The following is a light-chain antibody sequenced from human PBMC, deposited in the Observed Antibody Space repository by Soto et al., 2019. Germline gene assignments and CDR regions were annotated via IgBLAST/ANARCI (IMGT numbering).Light chain of an antibody. V-gene: IGLV2-14*01. CDR1: SSDVGGYNY. J-gene: IGLJ2*01. Sequence: QSALTQPASVSGSPGQSITISCTGTSSDVGGYNYVSWYQQHPGKAPKLMIYDVSNRPSGVSNRFSGSKSGNTASLTISGLQAEDEAGYYCSLYTSSRTLGVVFCGGTQLTVL. CDR2: DVS. CDR3: SLYTSSRTLGVV.